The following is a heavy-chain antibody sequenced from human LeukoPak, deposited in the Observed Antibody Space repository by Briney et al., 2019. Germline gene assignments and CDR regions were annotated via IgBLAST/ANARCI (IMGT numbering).Heavy chain of an antibody. CDR1: GFTFSSYG. Sequence: GGSLRLSCGASGFTFSSYGMHWVRQAPGKGLEWVAFIRYDGNNKYQPDSVKGRFTISRDNSKNTLYLQMNSLRAEDTAVYYCAALDNGRDYWGQGTLVTVSS. V-gene: IGHV3-30*02. D-gene: IGHD1-14*01. J-gene: IGHJ4*02. CDR2: IRYDGNNK. CDR3: AALDNGRDY.